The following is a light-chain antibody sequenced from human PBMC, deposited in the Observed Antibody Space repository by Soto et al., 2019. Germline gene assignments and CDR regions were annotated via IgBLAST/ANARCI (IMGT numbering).Light chain of an antibody. Sequence: QSVLTQPPSASGSPGQSVTISCTGSSSDVGGYNYVSWYQQHPGKAPKLMIYEVSKRPPGVPDRLSGSKSGNTSALTVSGLQAEDEADYYCSSYGGSNTVVFGGGTKLTVL. J-gene: IGLJ2*01. CDR3: SSYGGSNTVV. CDR1: SSDVGGYNY. CDR2: EVS. V-gene: IGLV2-8*01.